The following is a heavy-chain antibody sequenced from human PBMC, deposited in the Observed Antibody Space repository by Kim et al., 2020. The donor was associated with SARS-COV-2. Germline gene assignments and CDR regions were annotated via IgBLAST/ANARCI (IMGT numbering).Heavy chain of an antibody. CDR2: INPNSGGT. J-gene: IGHJ6*02. CDR1: GYTFTGYY. V-gene: IGHV1-2*06. Sequence: ASVKVSCKASGYTFTGYYMHWVRQAPGQGLEWMGRINPNSGGTNYAQKFQGRVTMTRDTSISTAYMELSRLRSDDTAVYYCARDYTYYGDYDRVGMDVWGQGTTVTVSS. D-gene: IGHD4-17*01. CDR3: ARDYTYYGDYDRVGMDV.